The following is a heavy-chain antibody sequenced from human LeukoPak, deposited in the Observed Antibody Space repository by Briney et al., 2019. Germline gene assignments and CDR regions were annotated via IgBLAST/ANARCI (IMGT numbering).Heavy chain of an antibody. J-gene: IGHJ4*02. D-gene: IGHD3-9*01. CDR3: ARSGAYDILTGYAIDY. V-gene: IGHV4-59*08. CDR2: IYYSGST. Sequence: SETLSLTCTVSGGSISSYYWSWIRQPPGKGLEWIAYIYYSGSTNYNPSLKSRVTISIDTSKNQFSLKLSSVTAADTAVYYCARSGAYDILTGYAIDYWGQGTLVTVSS. CDR1: GGSISSYY.